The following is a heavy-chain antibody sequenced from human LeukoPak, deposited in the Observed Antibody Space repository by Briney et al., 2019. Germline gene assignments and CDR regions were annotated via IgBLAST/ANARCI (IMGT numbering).Heavy chain of an antibody. CDR3: ARGPPYSSGLFYFDY. D-gene: IGHD6-25*01. Sequence: PSETLSLTCTVPGGSISRYSWSWVRQPPGKGLEWIAYTYYSGSTSYNPSLKSRVTISVDTSKNQFSLKLSSVTAADTAVYYCARGPPYSSGLFYFDYWGQGTLVTVSS. V-gene: IGHV4-59*01. CDR1: GGSISRYS. CDR2: TYYSGST. J-gene: IGHJ4*02.